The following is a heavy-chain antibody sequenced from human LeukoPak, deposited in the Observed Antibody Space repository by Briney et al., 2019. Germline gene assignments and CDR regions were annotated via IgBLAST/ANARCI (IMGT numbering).Heavy chain of an antibody. V-gene: IGHV3-23*01. D-gene: IGHD2-15*01. Sequence: GGSLRLSCAASGSTFSSYAMSWVRQAPGKGLEWVSAISGSGGSTYYADSVKGRFTISRDNSKNTLYLQMNSLRAEDTAVYYCAKYCSGGSCYYWFDPWGQGTLVTVSS. CDR2: ISGSGGST. CDR3: AKYCSGGSCYYWFDP. CDR1: GSTFSSYA. J-gene: IGHJ5*02.